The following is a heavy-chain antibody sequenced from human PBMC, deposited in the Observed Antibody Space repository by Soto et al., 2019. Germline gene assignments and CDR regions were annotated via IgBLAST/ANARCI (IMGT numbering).Heavy chain of an antibody. CDR1: GFTFSSYS. J-gene: IGHJ4*02. D-gene: IGHD4-17*01. CDR3: ARGPPDYGDYVGGSADY. V-gene: IGHV3-21*01. Sequence: GGSLRLSCAASGFTFSSYSMNWVRQAPGKGLEWVSSISSSSSYIYYADSVKGRFTISRDNAKNSLYLQMNSLRAEDTAVYYCARGPPDYGDYVGGSADYWGQGTLVTVSS. CDR2: ISSSSSYI.